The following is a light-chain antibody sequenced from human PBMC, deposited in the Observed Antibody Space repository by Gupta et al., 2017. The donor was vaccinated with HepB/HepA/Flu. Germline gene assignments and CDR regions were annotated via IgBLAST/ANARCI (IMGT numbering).Light chain of an antibody. CDR1: NSNIGKSS. CDR3: AAWDDSLNGYV. J-gene: IGLJ1*01. Sequence: QSVLTQSPSASSTPGQRVTISCSGDNSNIGKSSVYWYQHLPGTAPKLLIYDTDVRLSEVPDRFSGSKSGTSASLAISGLQAEDEADYFCAAWDDSLNGYVFGNGTIVSVL. CDR2: DTD. V-gene: IGLV1-44*01.